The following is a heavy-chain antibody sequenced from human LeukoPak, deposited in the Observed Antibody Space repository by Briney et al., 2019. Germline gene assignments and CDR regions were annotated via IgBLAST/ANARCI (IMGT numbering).Heavy chain of an antibody. CDR2: ISGSGGST. Sequence: GGSLRLSCAASGFTFSSYAMSWVRQAPGKGLEWVSAISGSGGSTYYADSVKGRFTISRDNSKNTLYLQMNSLRAEDTAVYCCAKDDGLLWFGELLNYFDYWGQGTLVTVSS. J-gene: IGHJ4*02. V-gene: IGHV3-23*01. CDR1: GFTFSSYA. CDR3: AKDDGLLWFGELLNYFDY. D-gene: IGHD3-10*01.